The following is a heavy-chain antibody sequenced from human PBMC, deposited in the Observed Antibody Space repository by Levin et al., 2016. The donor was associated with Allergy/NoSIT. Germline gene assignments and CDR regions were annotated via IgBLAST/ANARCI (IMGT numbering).Heavy chain of an antibody. CDR3: AKWFDSSGWYEFFQH. D-gene: IGHD6-19*01. CDR2: ISGSGGST. V-gene: IGHV3-23*01. Sequence: VRQMPGKGLEWVSGISGSGGSTYYGDSVKGRFTISRDNSKNTLYLQMNSLRAEDTAVYYCAKWFDSSGWYEFFQHWGQGTLVTVSS. J-gene: IGHJ1*01.